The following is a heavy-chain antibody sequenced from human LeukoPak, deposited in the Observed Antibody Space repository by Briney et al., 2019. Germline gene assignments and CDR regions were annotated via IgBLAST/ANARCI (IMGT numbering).Heavy chain of an antibody. J-gene: IGHJ5*02. CDR1: GESFSDYY. CDR2: INHSGNT. CDR3: AREVHRDWFDP. D-gene: IGHD3-10*01. Sequence: SETLSLTCAVYGESFSDYYWTWIRQPPGKGLEWIGEINHSGNTNYNPSLKSRVTISVDTSKNQFSLKLSSVTAADTAVYYCAREVHRDWFDPWGQGTLVTVSS. V-gene: IGHV4-34*01.